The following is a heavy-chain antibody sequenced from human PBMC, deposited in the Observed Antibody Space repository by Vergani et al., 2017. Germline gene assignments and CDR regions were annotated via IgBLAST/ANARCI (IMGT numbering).Heavy chain of an antibody. CDR1: GGSFSGYY. Sequence: QVQLQQWGAGLLKPSETLSLTCAVYGGSFSGYYWSWIRQPPGKGLEWMGEINHSGSTNYNPSLKSRLTISVDTSKNQFSLKLSSVTAADTAVYYCARRRAAAARRNWFDPWGQGTLVTVSA. CDR3: ARRRAAAARRNWFDP. CDR2: INHSGST. D-gene: IGHD6-6*01. J-gene: IGHJ5*02. V-gene: IGHV4-34*01.